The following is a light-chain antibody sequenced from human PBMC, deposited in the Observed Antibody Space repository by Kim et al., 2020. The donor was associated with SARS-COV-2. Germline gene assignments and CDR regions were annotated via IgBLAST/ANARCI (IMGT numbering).Light chain of an antibody. V-gene: IGKV4-1*01. CDR2: WAS. Sequence: DIVMTQSPDSLAVSLGERATINCKSSQSVLSSSNNKNYLTWYQQKPGQPPKLLIYWASTRESGVPDRFSGSGSGTDFTLTISSLQAEDVAVYYCQQSYSTPYTFGQGTKLEI. J-gene: IGKJ2*01. CDR1: QSVLSSSNNKNY. CDR3: QQSYSTPYT.